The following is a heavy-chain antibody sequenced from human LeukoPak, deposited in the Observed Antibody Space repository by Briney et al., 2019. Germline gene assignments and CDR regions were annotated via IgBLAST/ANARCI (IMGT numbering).Heavy chain of an antibody. V-gene: IGHV4-59*08. CDR1: GGSISSYY. CDR3: ARQAGMITFGGVIVIPYYFDY. Sequence: PAETLSLTCTVSGGSISSYYWSWIRQPPGKGLEWIGYIYYRGSTNYNPSPKSRVTISVDTSKNQFSLKLSSVTAADTAVYYCARQAGMITFGGVIVIPYYFDYWGQGILVTVSS. CDR2: IYYRGST. J-gene: IGHJ4*02. D-gene: IGHD3-16*02.